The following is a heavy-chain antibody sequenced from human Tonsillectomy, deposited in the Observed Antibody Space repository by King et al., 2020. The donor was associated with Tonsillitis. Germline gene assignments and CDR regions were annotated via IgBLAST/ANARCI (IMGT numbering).Heavy chain of an antibody. Sequence: VQLVESGGGLVQPGGSLRLSCAASGFTFSSYAMSWVRQAPGQGLEWVSDISGSGGSTYYADSVKGRFTISRDNSQNTLYLYMSSLRAEDTAGYYCATEEMGYSYGQDYHYMDVWGKGTTVTVSS. CDR2: ISGSGGST. CDR1: GFTFSSYA. D-gene: IGHD5-18*01. CDR3: ATEEMGYSYGQDYHYMDV. V-gene: IGHV3-23*04. J-gene: IGHJ6*03.